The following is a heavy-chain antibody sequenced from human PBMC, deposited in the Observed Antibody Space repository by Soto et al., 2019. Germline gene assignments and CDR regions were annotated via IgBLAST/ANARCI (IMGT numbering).Heavy chain of an antibody. Sequence: GGSLRLSCAVSGFTFTSYAMTWVRQAPGKGLEWVSAISGSGGSECYADSVKGRFTISRDNSKNTLYLQMKSLRAEDTAVYYCAKGDTTMSTDYYAMDVWGQGTTVTVSS. CDR1: GFTFTSYA. CDR3: AKGDTTMSTDYYAMDV. J-gene: IGHJ6*02. V-gene: IGHV3-23*01. CDR2: ISGSGGSE. D-gene: IGHD1-1*01.